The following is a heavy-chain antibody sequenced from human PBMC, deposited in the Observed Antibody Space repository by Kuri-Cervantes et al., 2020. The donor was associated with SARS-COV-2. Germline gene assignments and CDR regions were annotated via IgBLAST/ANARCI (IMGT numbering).Heavy chain of an antibody. CDR2: IIPIFGTA. Sequence: SVKVSCKASGGTFSSYAISWVRQAPGQGLEWMGGIIPIFGTANYAQKVQGRVTITADESTSTAYMELSSLRSEDTAVYYCARAGVAGYSSGWNPYYYYGLDVWGQGTTVTVSS. CDR1: GGTFSSYA. J-gene: IGHJ6*02. V-gene: IGHV1-69*13. D-gene: IGHD6-19*01. CDR3: ARAGVAGYSSGWNPYYYYGLDV.